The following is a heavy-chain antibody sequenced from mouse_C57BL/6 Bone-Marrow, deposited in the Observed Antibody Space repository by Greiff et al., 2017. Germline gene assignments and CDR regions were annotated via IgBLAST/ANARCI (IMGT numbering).Heavy chain of an antibody. Sequence: EVQVVESGEGLVKPGGSLKLSCAASGFTFSSYAMSWVRQTPEKRLEWVAYISSGGDYIYYADTVKGRFTISRDNARNTLYLQMSSLKSEDTAMYYCTRDNYYGTYDYWGQGTTLTVSS. CDR3: TRDNYYGTYDY. D-gene: IGHD2-1*01. CDR2: ISSGGDYI. J-gene: IGHJ2*01. CDR1: GFTFSSYA. V-gene: IGHV5-9-1*02.